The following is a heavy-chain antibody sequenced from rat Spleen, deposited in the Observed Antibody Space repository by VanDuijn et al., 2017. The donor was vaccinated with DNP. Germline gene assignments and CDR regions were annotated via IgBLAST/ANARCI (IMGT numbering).Heavy chain of an antibody. CDR2: IGYSGST. D-gene: IGHD1-4*01. V-gene: IGHV3-1*01. Sequence: EVQLQESGPGLVKPSQSLSLTCSVTGYSITSNYWGWIRKFPGNKMEWIGHIGYSGSTSYNPSLKSRISITRDTSKNQFFLLLNSVTTEDTATYYCARWPGYNPPYAMDAWGQGTSVTVSS. CDR3: ARWPGYNPPYAMDA. J-gene: IGHJ4*01. CDR1: GYSITSNY.